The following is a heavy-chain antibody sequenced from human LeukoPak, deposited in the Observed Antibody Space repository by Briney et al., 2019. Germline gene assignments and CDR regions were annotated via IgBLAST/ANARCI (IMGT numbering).Heavy chain of an antibody. D-gene: IGHD1-26*01. CDR3: ARAAKWEFYHYYMDV. V-gene: IGHV3-48*01. CDR1: EFTFSSYS. Sequence: PGGSLRLSCVASEFTFSSYSMIWVRQAPGKGLEWISYISNGSGNRYYADSVKGRFTISRDNAKNLLYLQMNSLRADDTAVYYCARAAKWEFYHYYMDVSGKGSTVAVSS. J-gene: IGHJ6*03. CDR2: ISNGSGNR.